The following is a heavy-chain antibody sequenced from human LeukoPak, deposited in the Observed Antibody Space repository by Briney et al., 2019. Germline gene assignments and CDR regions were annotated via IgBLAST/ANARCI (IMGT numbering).Heavy chain of an antibody. J-gene: IGHJ5*02. V-gene: IGHV1-18*01. D-gene: IGHD6-13*01. CDR3: ARDEYEDSSSWYVGYNWFDP. CDR1: GYTFTSYG. CDR2: ISAYNGNT. Sequence: ASVKVSYKASGYTFTSYGISWVRQAPGQGLEWMGWISAYNGNTNYAQKLQGRVTMTTDTSTSTAYMELRSLRSDDTAVYYCARDEYEDSSSWYVGYNWFDPWGQGTLVTVSS.